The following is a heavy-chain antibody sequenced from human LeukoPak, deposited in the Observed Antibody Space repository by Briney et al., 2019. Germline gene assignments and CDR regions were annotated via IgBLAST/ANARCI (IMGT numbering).Heavy chain of an antibody. CDR3: ARGRYCSGGSCSTPHKFDY. V-gene: IGHV1-8*03. Sequence: ASVKVSCKASGYTFSSYDIDWVRQATGHGLEWMGWMNANSGNRGYAQKFQGRVTITRNTSISTVYMELSSLRSEDTAVYYCARGRYCSGGSCSTPHKFDYWGQGTLVTVSS. CDR1: GYTFSSYD. CDR2: MNANSGNR. D-gene: IGHD2-15*01. J-gene: IGHJ4*02.